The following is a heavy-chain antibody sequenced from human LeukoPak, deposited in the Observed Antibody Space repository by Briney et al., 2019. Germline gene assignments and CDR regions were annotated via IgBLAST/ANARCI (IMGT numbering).Heavy chain of an antibody. D-gene: IGHD4-23*01. CDR3: ARGYGNYGGNPNYYYYYYMDV. J-gene: IGHJ6*03. CDR1: GGSFSGYY. V-gene: IGHV4-34*01. Sequence: PSETLSFTCAVYGGSFSGYYWSWIRQPPGKGLEWIGEINHSGSTNYNPSLKSRVTISVDTSKNQFSLKLSSVTAADTAVYYCARGYGNYGGNPNYYYYYYMDVWGKGTTVTVSS. CDR2: INHSGST.